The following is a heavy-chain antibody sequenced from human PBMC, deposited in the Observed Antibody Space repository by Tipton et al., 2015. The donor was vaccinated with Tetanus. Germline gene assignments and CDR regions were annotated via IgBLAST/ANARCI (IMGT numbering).Heavy chain of an antibody. CDR1: GVSISSYY. J-gene: IGHJ4*02. CDR2: IFYAGST. Sequence: TLSLTCTVSGVSISSYYWSWIRQSPGKGLEWIGYIFYAGSTNSNPSLKSRITISQDTSKNQFSLKLTSVTAADTAVYYCARANYDFPKKGPFDSWGQGALVTVSS. V-gene: IGHV4-59*01. CDR3: ARANYDFPKKGPFDS. D-gene: IGHD3-3*01.